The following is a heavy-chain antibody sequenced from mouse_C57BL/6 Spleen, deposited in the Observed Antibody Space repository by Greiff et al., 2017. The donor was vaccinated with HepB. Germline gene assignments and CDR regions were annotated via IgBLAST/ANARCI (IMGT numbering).Heavy chain of an antibody. J-gene: IGHJ1*03. CDR3: ARQGERRYFDV. CDR1: GFTFSSYG. CDR2: ISSGGSYT. V-gene: IGHV5-6*02. Sequence: DVMLVESGGDLVKPGGSLKLSCAASGFTFSSYGMSWVRQTPDKRLEWVATISSGGSYTYYPDSVKGRITISRDNSKNTLYLQMSSLKSEDTAMYYCARQGERRYFDVWGTGTTVTVSS.